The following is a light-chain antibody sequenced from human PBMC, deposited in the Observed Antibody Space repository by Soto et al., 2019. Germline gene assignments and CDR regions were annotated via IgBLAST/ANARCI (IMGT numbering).Light chain of an antibody. CDR3: QQRSNWPRGT. CDR2: DAS. Sequence: EMVLTQSPATLSLSPGERATLSCRASQSVSSYLAWYQQKPGQAPSLLIYDASNRATGIPARFSGSGSGTDFTLTISSLEPEDFAVYYCQQRSNWPRGTFGQGTKLEIK. V-gene: IGKV3-11*01. J-gene: IGKJ1*01. CDR1: QSVSSY.